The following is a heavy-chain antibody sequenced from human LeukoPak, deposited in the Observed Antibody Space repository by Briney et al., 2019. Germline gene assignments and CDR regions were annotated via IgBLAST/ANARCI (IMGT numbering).Heavy chain of an antibody. D-gene: IGHD6-13*01. CDR2: IYYSGST. CDR1: GGSISSGDYY. Sequence: PSETLSLTCTVSGGSISSGDYYWSWIRQPPGKGLEWIGYIYYSGSTYYNPSLKSRVTISVDTSKNQFSLKLSSVTAADTAVYYCAREEGVAAGTLFDYWGQGTLVTVSS. V-gene: IGHV4-30-4*01. J-gene: IGHJ4*02. CDR3: AREEGVAAGTLFDY.